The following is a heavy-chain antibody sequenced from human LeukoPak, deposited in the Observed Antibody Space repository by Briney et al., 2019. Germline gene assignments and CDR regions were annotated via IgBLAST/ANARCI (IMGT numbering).Heavy chain of an antibody. CDR1: GFTFSDYY. D-gene: IGHD3-3*01. CDR3: AKDLGLWSGYYTFDH. Sequence: GGSLRLSCAASGFTFSDYYMSWIRQAPGKGLEWVSYISSSGSTIYYADSAKGRFTISRDNSKNTLYLQMNSLRAEDTAVYYCAKDLGLWSGYYTFDHWGQGTLVTVSS. V-gene: IGHV3-11*01. CDR2: ISSSGSTI. J-gene: IGHJ4*02.